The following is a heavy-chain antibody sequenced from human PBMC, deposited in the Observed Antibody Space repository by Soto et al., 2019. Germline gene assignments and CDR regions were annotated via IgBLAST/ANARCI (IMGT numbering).Heavy chain of an antibody. V-gene: IGHV3-23*01. CDR3: AKTPRGGASGDWYFDL. CDR1: GFTFSSYA. J-gene: IGHJ2*01. Sequence: GGSLRLSCAASGFTFSSYAMSWVRQAPGKGLEWVSAISGSGGSTYYADSVKGRFTISRDNSKNTLYLQMNSLRAEDTAVYYCAKTPRGGASGDWYFDLWGRGTLVTVS. CDR2: ISGSGGST. D-gene: IGHD3-10*01.